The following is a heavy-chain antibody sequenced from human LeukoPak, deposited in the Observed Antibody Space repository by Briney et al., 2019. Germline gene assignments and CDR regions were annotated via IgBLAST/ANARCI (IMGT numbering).Heavy chain of an antibody. V-gene: IGHV3-23*01. D-gene: IGHD2-21*02. J-gene: IGHJ6*03. CDR3: AKDKSDGGDGSYYYYMDV. CDR2: ISGSGAST. Sequence: GGSLRLSCAASGFTFSSYVMSWVRQAPGKGLEWVSGISGSGASTYYADSVKGRFTISRDNSKNTLYLQMNSLRAEDTAVYYCAKDKSDGGDGSYYYYMDVWGKGTTVTVSS. CDR1: GFTFSSYV.